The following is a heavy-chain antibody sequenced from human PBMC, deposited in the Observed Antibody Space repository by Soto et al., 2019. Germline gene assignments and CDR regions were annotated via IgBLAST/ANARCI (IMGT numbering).Heavy chain of an antibody. Sequence: GGSLRLSCAASGFTFSSYGMHWVRQAPGKGLEWVAVISYDGSNKYYADSVKGRFTISRDNSKNTLYLQMNSLRAEDTAVYYCAKAGYCSSTSCHGNYYGMDVWGQGTTVTVSS. CDR1: GFTFSSYG. D-gene: IGHD2-2*01. CDR3: AKAGYCSSTSCHGNYYGMDV. V-gene: IGHV3-30*18. CDR2: ISYDGSNK. J-gene: IGHJ6*02.